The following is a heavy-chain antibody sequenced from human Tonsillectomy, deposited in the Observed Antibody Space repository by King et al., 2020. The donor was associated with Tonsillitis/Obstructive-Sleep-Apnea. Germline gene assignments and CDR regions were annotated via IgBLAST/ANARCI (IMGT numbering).Heavy chain of an antibody. D-gene: IGHD2-2*01. CDR1: GFTFSNYA. CDR3: AKEGYCSSTSCLYNWFDP. Sequence: VQLVQSGGVLVQPGGSLRLSCAASGFTFSNYAMSWVRQAPGKGLEWVSAISGSGGSTYYADSVKGRFTISRDNSKNTLYLQMNSLRAEDTAVYYCAKEGYCSSTSCLYNWFDPWGQGTLVTVSS. J-gene: IGHJ5*02. CDR2: ISGSGGST. V-gene: IGHV3-23*04.